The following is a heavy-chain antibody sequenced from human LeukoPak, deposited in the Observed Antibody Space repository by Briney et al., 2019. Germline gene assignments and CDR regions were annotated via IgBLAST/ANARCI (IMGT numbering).Heavy chain of an antibody. J-gene: IGHJ4*02. CDR2: IYWDNNK. CDR1: GFSLTTSGVG. V-gene: IGHV2-5*02. Sequence: SGPTLVKPTQTLTLTCTFSGFSLTTSGVGVGWIRQPPGKALEWLALIYWDNNKLYSPSLRSRLTIAKDTSKNQVVLTMTNMDPEDTATYSCAHYGDYRFLYYFDHWGQGTLVTVSS. CDR3: AHYGDYRFLYYFDH. D-gene: IGHD4-17*01.